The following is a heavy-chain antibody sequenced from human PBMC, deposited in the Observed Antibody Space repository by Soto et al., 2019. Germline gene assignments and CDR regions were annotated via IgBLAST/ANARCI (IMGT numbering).Heavy chain of an antibody. CDR1: NGSISSRSSY. CDR3: GGQDYGAKGYYFEN. Sequence: QLQLQESGSGLVKPSETLSLTCIVSNGSISSRSSYWGWIRQTPGKGLEWIGSIYYIGNTYYNPSLKSRANLTIDTSKTQFSLKMNSVTAADTAVYFCGGQDYGAKGYYFENWGQGALVTVSS. V-gene: IGHV4-39*01. J-gene: IGHJ4*02. CDR2: IYYIGNT. D-gene: IGHD4-17*01.